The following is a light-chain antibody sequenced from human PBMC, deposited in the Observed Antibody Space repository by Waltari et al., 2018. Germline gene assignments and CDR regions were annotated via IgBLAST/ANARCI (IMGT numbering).Light chain of an antibody. J-gene: IGLJ2*01. CDR2: QVD. Sequence: QSALTQPASVSGSPGQSITVSCPGTASDVGGFDFVSWYQQHPGKVPKLILFQVDKRPSDVARRFSGSKSGNTASLSISGRQPEDEAQYYCASFASDNTVLFGGGT. CDR3: ASFASDNTVL. CDR1: ASDVGGFDF. V-gene: IGLV2-14*01.